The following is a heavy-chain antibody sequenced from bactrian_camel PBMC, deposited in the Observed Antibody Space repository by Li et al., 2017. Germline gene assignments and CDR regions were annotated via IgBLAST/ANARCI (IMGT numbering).Heavy chain of an antibody. CDR2: IASYGGTQ. CDR1: GSTVSGKC. J-gene: IGHJ4*01. CDR3: VSGGTRSEVYNY. D-gene: IGHD7*01. V-gene: IGHV3S31*01. Sequence: VQLVESGGGSVQAGGSLRLSCAASGSTVSGKCMAWFRQAPGKEREGVACIASYGGTQLYPASAHGRFSISRDNAENTLYLDMNSLKPEDTAVYYCVSGGTRSEVYNYWGQGTQVTVS.